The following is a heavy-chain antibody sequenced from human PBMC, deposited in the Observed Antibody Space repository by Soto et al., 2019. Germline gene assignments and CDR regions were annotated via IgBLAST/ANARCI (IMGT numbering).Heavy chain of an antibody. CDR1: EFTFSNYA. CDR3: AKDLHCSGGSCYSGFDY. CDR2: ISYNSGSI. Sequence: GGSLRLSCAASEFTFSNYAMSWVRQAPGKGLEWVSSISYNSGSIDYADSVKGRFTISRDNAKNSLYLQMNSLRAEDTALYYCAKDLHCSGGSCYSGFDYWGQGTLVTVSS. J-gene: IGHJ4*02. D-gene: IGHD2-15*01. V-gene: IGHV3-20*04.